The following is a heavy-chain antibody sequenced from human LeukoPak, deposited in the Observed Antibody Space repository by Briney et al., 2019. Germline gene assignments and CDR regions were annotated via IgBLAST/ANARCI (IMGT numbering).Heavy chain of an antibody. CDR2: IYYSGST. D-gene: IGHD6-13*01. Sequence: SETLSLTCTVSGGSISSSSYYWGWIRQPPGKGLEWIGSIYYSGSTYYNPSLKSRVTISVDTSKNQFSLKLSSVTAADTAVYYCARAVAAAAPFDPWGQGTLVTVPS. CDR1: GGSISSSSYY. CDR3: ARAVAAAAPFDP. V-gene: IGHV4-39*01. J-gene: IGHJ5*02.